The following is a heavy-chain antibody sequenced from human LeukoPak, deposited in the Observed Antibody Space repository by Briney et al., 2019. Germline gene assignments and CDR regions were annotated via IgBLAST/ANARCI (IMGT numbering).Heavy chain of an antibody. CDR1: GFTFSSYS. D-gene: IGHD3-22*01. Sequence: GGSLRLSCAASGFTFSSYSMNWVRQAPGKGLERVSSISSSSTYIYYVDSVKGRFTISRDNAKNSLYLQMHSLRAEDTAVYYCARALPGHYDSRGTYYYMDVWGKGTTVTVSS. J-gene: IGHJ6*03. CDR2: ISSSSTYI. V-gene: IGHV3-21*01. CDR3: ARALPGHYDSRGTYYYMDV.